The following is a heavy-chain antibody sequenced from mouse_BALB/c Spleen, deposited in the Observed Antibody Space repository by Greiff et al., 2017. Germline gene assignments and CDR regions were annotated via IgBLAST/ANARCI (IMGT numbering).Heavy chain of an antibody. CDR1: GYTFTSYW. CDR3: ARWGYDIAY. Sequence: QVQLQQPGAELVKPGASVKLSCKASGYTFTSYWMHWVKQRPGQGLEWIGEINPSNGRTNYNEKFKGKATLTADKSSSTAYMQLSSLTSDDSAVYFCARWGYDIAYWGQGTLVTVSA. J-gene: IGHJ3*01. V-gene: IGHV1S81*02. D-gene: IGHD2-14*01. CDR2: INPSNGRT.